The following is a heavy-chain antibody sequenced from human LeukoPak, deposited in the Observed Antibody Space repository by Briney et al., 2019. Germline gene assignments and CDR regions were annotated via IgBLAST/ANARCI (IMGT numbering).Heavy chain of an antibody. D-gene: IGHD6-19*01. CDR3: ARGGLAIDAFDI. CDR2: ISSSSSYT. J-gene: IGHJ3*02. CDR1: GFTFSDYY. Sequence: GSLRLSCAASGFTFSDYYMSWIRQAPGKGLEWVSYISSSSSYTNYADSVKGRFTISRDNAKNSLYLQMNSLRAEDTAVYYCARGGLAIDAFDIWGQVTMVTVSS. V-gene: IGHV3-11*05.